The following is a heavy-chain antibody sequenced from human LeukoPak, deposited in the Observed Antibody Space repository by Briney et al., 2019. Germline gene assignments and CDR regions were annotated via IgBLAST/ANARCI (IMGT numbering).Heavy chain of an antibody. Sequence: PGGSLRLSCVGSGFTFSAYGMNWVRQAPGKGLEWVSSISSSSSYIYYADSVKGRFTISRDNAKNSLYLQMNSLRAEDTAVYYCARALQVATKYNWFDPWGQGTLVTVSS. CDR2: ISSSSSYI. CDR1: GFTFSAYG. CDR3: ARALQVATKYNWFDP. V-gene: IGHV3-21*01. D-gene: IGHD5-12*01. J-gene: IGHJ5*02.